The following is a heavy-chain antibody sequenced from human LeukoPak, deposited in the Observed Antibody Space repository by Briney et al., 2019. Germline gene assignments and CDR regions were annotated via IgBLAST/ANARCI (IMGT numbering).Heavy chain of an antibody. D-gene: IGHD2-2*01. CDR1: GFTFSTYG. Sequence: GGSLRLSCAASGFTFSTYGMHWVRQAPGKGLEWVAVIEYDGSNIHYTDSVKGRFTISRDNSKKTLYLQMNSLRAEDTAVYYCTRPESSSSLACDHWGQGTLVTVSS. CDR2: IEYDGSNI. V-gene: IGHV3-30*03. CDR3: TRPESSSSLACDH. J-gene: IGHJ4*02.